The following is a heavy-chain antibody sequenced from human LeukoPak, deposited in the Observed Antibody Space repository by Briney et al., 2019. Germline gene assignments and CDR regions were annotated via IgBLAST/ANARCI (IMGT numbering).Heavy chain of an antibody. D-gene: IGHD5-18*01. CDR3: AKDREGYSYGYGGPDLDY. CDR2: IRYDGSNK. V-gene: IGHV3-30*02. CDR1: GFTFSSYG. Sequence: GGSLRLSCAASGFTFSSYGMHWVRQAPGKGLEWVAFIRYDGSNKYYADSVKGRFTISRDNSKNTLYLQMNSLRAEDTAVYYCAKDREGYSYGYGGPDLDYWGQGTLVTVSS. J-gene: IGHJ4*02.